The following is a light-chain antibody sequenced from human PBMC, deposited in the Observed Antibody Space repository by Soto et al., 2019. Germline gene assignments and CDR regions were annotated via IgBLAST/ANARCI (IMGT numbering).Light chain of an antibody. CDR3: TSYTTSSTMV. CDR1: SSDVGGYKY. Sequence: QSALTQPASVSGSPGQSITISCTGTSSDVGGYKYVSWYQQHPGKAPKLMIYEVSNRPSGVSNRFSGSKSGNTASLPISGGQAEDEDDYYCTSYTTSSTMVFGGGTKLTVL. J-gene: IGLJ2*01. CDR2: EVS. V-gene: IGLV2-14*01.